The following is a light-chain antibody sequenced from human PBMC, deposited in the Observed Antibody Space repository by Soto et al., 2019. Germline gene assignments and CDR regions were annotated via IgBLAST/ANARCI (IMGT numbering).Light chain of an antibody. J-gene: IGKJ3*01. CDR3: QKYNSVPFT. Sequence: DIQMTQSPSSLSASVGDRVTITCRTSQAISNHLAWYQQKPGKVPKLLIYAASTLQSGVPSRFSGSGSGTVFTLTISSLQPEDVATYYCQKYNSVPFTFGPGTKVDIK. V-gene: IGKV1-27*01. CDR2: AAS. CDR1: QAISNH.